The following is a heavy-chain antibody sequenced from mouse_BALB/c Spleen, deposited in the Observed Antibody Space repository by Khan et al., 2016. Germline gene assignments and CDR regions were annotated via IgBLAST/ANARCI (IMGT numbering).Heavy chain of an antibody. CDR1: GFSLTNSG. Sequence: QVQLKESGPGLVAPSQSLSITCTVSGFSLTNSGVHWVRQPPRKGLDWLGVIWAGGSTDYNSALMSRLSITRDTTQNQAFLKMNSLQTDDTARYYCARDDQDFDAWFASWGQGTLVTVSA. J-gene: IGHJ3*01. V-gene: IGHV2-9*02. CDR2: IWAGGST. CDR3: ARDDQDFDAWFAS.